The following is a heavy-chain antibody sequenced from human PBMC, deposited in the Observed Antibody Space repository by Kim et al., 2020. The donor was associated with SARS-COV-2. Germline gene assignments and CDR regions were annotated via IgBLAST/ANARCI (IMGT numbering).Heavy chain of an antibody. J-gene: IGHJ5*02. CDR3: ARHVTYSSSTGWFDP. CDR2: MYYSGST. Sequence: SETLSLTCTVSGDSISSRYYWAWIRQSPGKGLEWIGSMYYSGSTYRNPSLKSRVTISVDMSKNHFSLSVTSVTAADTAVYYCARHVTYSSSTGWFDPWGQGTLVTVSS. CDR1: GDSISSRYY. D-gene: IGHD6-6*01. V-gene: IGHV4-39*01.